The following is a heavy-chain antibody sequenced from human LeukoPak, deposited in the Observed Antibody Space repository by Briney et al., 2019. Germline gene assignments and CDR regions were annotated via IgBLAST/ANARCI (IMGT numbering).Heavy chain of an antibody. Sequence: GGSLRLSCAASGFTFSSYAMSWDRQAPGKGLEWVSAISGSGGSTYYADSVKGRFTISRDNSKNTLYLQMNSLRAEDTAVYYCAMYSSSAEIDYWGQGTLVTVSS. CDR3: AMYSSSAEIDY. V-gene: IGHV3-23*01. CDR2: ISGSGGST. CDR1: GFTFSSYA. J-gene: IGHJ4*02. D-gene: IGHD6-6*01.